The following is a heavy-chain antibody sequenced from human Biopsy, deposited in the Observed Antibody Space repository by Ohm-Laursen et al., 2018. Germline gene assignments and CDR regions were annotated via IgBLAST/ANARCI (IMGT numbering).Heavy chain of an antibody. D-gene: IGHD3-9*01. J-gene: IGHJ1*01. Sequence: SVKVSCKVPGCTFSNYGVHWVRQAPGQGLEWLGGNIPIIGTGNYAQKFQDRVTVAADTSTSTATMELRSLRSDDTAVYYCATKLTGYFHHWGQGTLVIVSS. CDR2: NIPIIGTG. CDR3: ATKLTGYFHH. V-gene: IGHV1-69*06. CDR1: GCTFSNYG.